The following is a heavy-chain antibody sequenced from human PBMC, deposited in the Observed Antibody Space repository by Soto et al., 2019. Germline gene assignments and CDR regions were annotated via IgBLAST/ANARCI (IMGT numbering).Heavy chain of an antibody. CDR3: AGDPYYYASDF. J-gene: IGHJ4*02. CDR1: GFTFSHHY. Sequence: GGSLRLSCAASGFTFSHHYMTWIRQAPGKGLEWVSKISGDGTTTYYADSVKGRFTVSRDNAKNSAYLQMNSLRAGDTAVYYCAGDPYYYASDFWGQGTLVTVSS. CDR2: ISGDGTTT. V-gene: IGHV3-11*01. D-gene: IGHD3-10*01.